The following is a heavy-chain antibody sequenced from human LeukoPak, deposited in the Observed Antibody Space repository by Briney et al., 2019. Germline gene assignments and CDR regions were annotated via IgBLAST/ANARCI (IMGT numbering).Heavy chain of an antibody. J-gene: IGHJ5*02. CDR1: GFTFSSYA. D-gene: IGHD6-13*01. CDR3: ARDPSSSWYSNWFDP. Sequence: GGSLRLSCAASGFTFSSYAMHWVRQAPGKGLEWEAVISYDGSNKCYADSVKGRFTISRDNSKNTLYLQMNSLRAEDTAVYYCARDPSSSWYSNWFDPWGQGTLVTVSS. CDR2: ISYDGSNK. V-gene: IGHV3-30-3*01.